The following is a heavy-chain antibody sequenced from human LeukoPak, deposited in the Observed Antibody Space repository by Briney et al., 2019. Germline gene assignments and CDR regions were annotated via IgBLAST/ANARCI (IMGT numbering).Heavy chain of an antibody. CDR2: INPSGGTT. CDR1: GYTFTGYY. D-gene: IGHD1-26*01. J-gene: IGHJ4*02. Sequence: GASVKVSCEASGYTFTGYYIHWVRQAPGQGLEWMGIINPSGGTTVYAQNFQGRVIMTRDTSTSTVHMDLSSLRSEDAAVYYCAREPRPVGATSFGYYFDYWGQGTLVTVSS. V-gene: IGHV1-46*01. CDR3: AREPRPVGATSFGYYFDY.